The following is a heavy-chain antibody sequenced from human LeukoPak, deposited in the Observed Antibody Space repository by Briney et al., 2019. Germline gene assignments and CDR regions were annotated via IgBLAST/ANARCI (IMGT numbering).Heavy chain of an antibody. CDR2: ITPFLGIA. CDR1: GDTFSRYA. J-gene: IGHJ4*02. D-gene: IGHD3-16*01. CDR3: AREACREVGLMWPRLGGQDCRYDH. V-gene: IGHV1-69*04. Sequence: RWASVKVSCKASGDTFSRYAINWLRQAPGQGPEWMGRITPFLGIANYPQKFQGRVTITADESTTTVYMELSSLRSEDTAVYYCAREACREVGLMWPRLGGQDCRYDHWGQGTLVTVSS.